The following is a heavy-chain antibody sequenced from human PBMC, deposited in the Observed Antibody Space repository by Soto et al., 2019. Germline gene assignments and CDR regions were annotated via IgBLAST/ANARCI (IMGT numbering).Heavy chain of an antibody. V-gene: IGHV3-53*01. Sequence: PGGSLRLSCAASGFTVSSNYMRWVRQAPGKRLEWVSVIYSGGTTYYADSVKGRFTISRDNSKNTLYLQMNSLRAEDTAVYYCARGSAWLQLRYFDYGGQGTLVTVSS. CDR3: ARGSAWLQLRYFDY. CDR1: GFTVSSNY. CDR2: IYSGGTT. J-gene: IGHJ4*02. D-gene: IGHD5-12*01.